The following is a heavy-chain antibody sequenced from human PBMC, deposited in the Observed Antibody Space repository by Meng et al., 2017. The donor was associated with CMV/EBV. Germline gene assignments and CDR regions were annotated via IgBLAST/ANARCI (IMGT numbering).Heavy chain of an antibody. CDR3: ARTRYCSSTSCYSRKYNWFDP. CDR1: GGYFSGYY. J-gene: IGHJ5*02. V-gene: IGHV4-34*01. Sequence: SETLSLTCAVYGGYFSGYYWSWIRQPPGKGLEWIGEINHSGSTNYNPSLKSRVTISVDTSKNQFSLKLSSVTAADTAVYYCARTRYCSSTSCYSRKYNWFDPWGQGTLVTVSS. D-gene: IGHD2-2*01. CDR2: INHSGST.